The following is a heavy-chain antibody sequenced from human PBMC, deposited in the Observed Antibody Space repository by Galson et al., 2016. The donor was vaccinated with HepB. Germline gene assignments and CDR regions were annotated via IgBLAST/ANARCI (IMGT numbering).Heavy chain of an antibody. Sequence: SLRLSCAASGFTFSSYAMHWVRQAPGKGLEWLAVISSDGGTEYYADSVKGRFTISGDNPKNMFYLQMNSLRAEDTAIYYCARDGRPHVSMAGFDYWGQGTLIIVSS. CDR1: GFTFSSYA. J-gene: IGHJ4*02. CDR3: ARDGRPHVSMAGFDY. D-gene: IGHD6-19*01. CDR2: ISSDGGTE. V-gene: IGHV3-30*04.